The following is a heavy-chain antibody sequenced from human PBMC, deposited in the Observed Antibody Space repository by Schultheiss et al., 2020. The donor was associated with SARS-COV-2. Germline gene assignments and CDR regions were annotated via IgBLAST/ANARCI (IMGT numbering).Heavy chain of an antibody. CDR2: ISWNSGSI. CDR1: GFTFDDYA. J-gene: IGHJ6*02. D-gene: IGHD3-22*01. V-gene: IGHV3-9*01. CDR3: AKDGYDSSGWGAGYYYGMDV. Sequence: SLKISCAASGFTFDDYAMHWVRQAPGKGLEWVSGISWNSGSIGYADSVKGRFTISRDNAKNSLYLQMNSLRAEDTALYYCAKDGYDSSGWGAGYYYGMDVWGQGTTVTVSS.